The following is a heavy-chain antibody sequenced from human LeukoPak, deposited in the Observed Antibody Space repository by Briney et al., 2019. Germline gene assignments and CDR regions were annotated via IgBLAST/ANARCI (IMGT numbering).Heavy chain of an antibody. Sequence: ASVKVSCKASGYTFTSYGISWVRQAPGQGLEWMGWISAYNGNTNYAQKLQGRVTMTTDTSTSTAYMELRSLRSDDTAVYYCARDRGTYYYGSANWEHDYWGQGTLVTVSS. CDR2: ISAYNGNT. CDR1: GYTFTSYG. D-gene: IGHD3-10*01. V-gene: IGHV1-18*01. CDR3: ARDRGTYYYGSANWEHDY. J-gene: IGHJ4*02.